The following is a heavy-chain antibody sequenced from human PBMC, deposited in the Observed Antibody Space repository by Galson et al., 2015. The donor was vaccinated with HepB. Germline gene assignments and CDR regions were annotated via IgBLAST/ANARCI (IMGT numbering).Heavy chain of an antibody. J-gene: IGHJ5*02. CDR3: ARDVAAAGNNWFDP. D-gene: IGHD6-13*01. V-gene: IGHV1-18*04. CDR1: GYTFTSYG. Sequence: SCKASGYTFTSYGISWVRRAPGQGLEWMGWISAYNGNTNYAQKLQGRVTMTTDTSTSTAYMELRSLRSDDTAVYYCARDVAAAGNNWFDPWGQGTLVTVSS. CDR2: ISAYNGNT.